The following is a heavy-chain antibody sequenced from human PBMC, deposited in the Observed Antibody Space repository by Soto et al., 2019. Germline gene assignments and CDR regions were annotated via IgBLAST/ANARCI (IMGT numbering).Heavy chain of an antibody. CDR2: IIPIFGTA. Sequence: QVQLVQSGAEVKKPGSSVKVSYKASGGTFSSYAISWVRQAPGQGLEWMGGIIPIFGTANYAQKFQGRVTITADKSTSTAYMELSSLRSEDTAVYYCAKSRDYYDSGVGWFDPWGQGTLVTVSS. D-gene: IGHD3-22*01. CDR1: GGTFSSYA. J-gene: IGHJ5*02. CDR3: AKSRDYYDSGVGWFDP. V-gene: IGHV1-69*06.